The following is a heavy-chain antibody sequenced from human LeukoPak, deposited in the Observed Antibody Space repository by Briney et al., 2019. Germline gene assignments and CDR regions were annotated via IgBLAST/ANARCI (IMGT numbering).Heavy chain of an antibody. V-gene: IGHV3-23*01. Sequence: GGSLRLSCAVSGFTFSSYGMIWVRQAPGKGLEWVSGISGSGGYTYYADSVKGRFTISRDNSKNTVSLQMNSLRGEDTAVYYCAKDDAWGRYKDWGQGTLVTVSS. CDR3: AKDDAWGRYKD. CDR1: GFTFSSYG. D-gene: IGHD3-16*01. CDR2: ISGSGGYT. J-gene: IGHJ1*01.